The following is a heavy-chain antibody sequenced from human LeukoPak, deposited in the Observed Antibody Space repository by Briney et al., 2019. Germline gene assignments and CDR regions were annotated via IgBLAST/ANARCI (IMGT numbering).Heavy chain of an antibody. D-gene: IGHD4-17*01. V-gene: IGHV3-48*04. CDR3: ARDSPTTVTTEGPEYFQH. Sequence: GGSLRLSCAASGFTFSSYSMNWVRQAPGKGLEWVSYISSSSSTIYYADSVKGRFTISRDNAKNSLYLQMNSLRAEDTAVYYCARDSPTTVTTEGPEYFQHWGQGTLVTVSS. J-gene: IGHJ1*01. CDR2: ISSSSSTI. CDR1: GFTFSSYS.